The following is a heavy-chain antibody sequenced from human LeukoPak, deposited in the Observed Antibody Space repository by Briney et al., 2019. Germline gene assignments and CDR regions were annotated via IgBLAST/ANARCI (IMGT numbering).Heavy chain of an antibody. J-gene: IGHJ4*02. Sequence: GGSLGLSCAASGFAFGDHIMNWVRQLPGKRLEWVAYVSGSGSTVYYADSVKGRFTVSRDNGKSSLYLQMNSLRVEDTALYYCVRQFASWGQGTLVTVSS. CDR1: GFAFGDHI. V-gene: IGHV3-48*01. CDR2: VSGSGSTV. CDR3: VRQFAS.